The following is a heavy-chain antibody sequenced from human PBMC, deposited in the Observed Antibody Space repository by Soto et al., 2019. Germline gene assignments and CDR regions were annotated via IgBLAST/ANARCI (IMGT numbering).Heavy chain of an antibody. V-gene: IGHV4-39*01. CDR3: ARLKVRRQWLE. J-gene: IGHJ4*02. Sequence: PSETLSLTCTVSGGSISSSSYYWGWIRQPPGKGLEWIGSIYYSGSTYYNPSLKSRVTISVDTSKNQFSLKLSSVTAADTAVYYCARLKVRRQWLEWGQGTLVTVSS. CDR1: GGSISSSSYY. D-gene: IGHD6-19*01. CDR2: IYYSGST.